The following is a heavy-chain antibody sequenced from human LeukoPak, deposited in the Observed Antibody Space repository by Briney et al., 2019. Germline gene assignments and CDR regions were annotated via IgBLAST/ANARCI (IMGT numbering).Heavy chain of an antibody. CDR3: ARDRYILDY. D-gene: IGHD3-9*01. CDR1: GGSISSYY. V-gene: IGHV4-59*01. J-gene: IGHJ4*02. CDR2: IYYSGST. Sequence: PSETLSLTCTVSGGSISSYYWSWIRQPPGKGLEWIGYIYYSGSTNYNPSLKSRVTISVDTSKKQFSLKLSSVTAADTAVYYCARDRYILDYWGQGTLVTVSS.